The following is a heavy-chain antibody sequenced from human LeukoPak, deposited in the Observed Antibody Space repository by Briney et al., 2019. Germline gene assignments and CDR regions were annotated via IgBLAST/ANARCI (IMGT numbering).Heavy chain of an antibody. D-gene: IGHD4-23*01. CDR3: AREKWVVTPAPFDY. CDR2: INPNSGGT. Sequence: ASVKVSCKASGYTFTGYYMHWVRQAPGQGLEWMGWINPNSGGTNYAQKFQGRVTMTRDTSISTAYMELRSLRSDDTAVYYCAREKWVVTPAPFDYWGQGTLVTVSS. V-gene: IGHV1-2*02. CDR1: GYTFTGYY. J-gene: IGHJ4*02.